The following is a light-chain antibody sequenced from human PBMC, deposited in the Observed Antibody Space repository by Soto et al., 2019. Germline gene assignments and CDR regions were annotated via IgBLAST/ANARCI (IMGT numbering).Light chain of an antibody. J-gene: IGLJ1*01. CDR1: ISDVGSYNL. CDR3: CSYAGSSTLGV. CDR2: ESS. V-gene: IGLV2-23*01. Sequence: QPVVTQPSSVSGSPGQSITISCTGTISDVGSYNLVSWYQQHPGKAPKLIICESSKRPSGVSNRFSGSKSGNTASLTISGLQAEDEADYYCCSYAGSSTLGVLGTGTKVTVL.